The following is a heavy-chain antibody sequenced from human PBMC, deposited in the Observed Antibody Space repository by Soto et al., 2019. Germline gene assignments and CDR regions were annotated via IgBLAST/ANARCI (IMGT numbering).Heavy chain of an antibody. J-gene: IGHJ4*02. Sequence: GGSLRLSCAASGFTFGASNLQWVRQASGKGLEWLGRIGSKGETYATTYAASVKGRFTISRDDSKKTAYLQMNNLESEDTAVYCSRDDSDWFFNWGRGTLVTVSS. V-gene: IGHV3-73*01. CDR3: RDDSDWFFN. CDR1: GFTFGASN. CDR2: IGSKGETYAT. D-gene: IGHD3-9*01.